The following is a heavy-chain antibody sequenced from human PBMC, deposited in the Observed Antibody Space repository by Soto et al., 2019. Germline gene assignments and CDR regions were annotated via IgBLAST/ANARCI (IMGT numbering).Heavy chain of an antibody. Sequence: SGPTLVNPTQTLTLTCTFSGFSLSTDDVGVGWIRQPPGKALDWLAVIYWDDDKRYSPSLKSRLTITKDTSKNQVLLTMTNMDPVDTATYFCARSRYSISSFDYWGQGALVTVSS. CDR1: GFSLSTDDVG. J-gene: IGHJ4*02. CDR2: IYWDDDK. V-gene: IGHV2-5*02. D-gene: IGHD6-6*01. CDR3: ARSRYSISSFDY.